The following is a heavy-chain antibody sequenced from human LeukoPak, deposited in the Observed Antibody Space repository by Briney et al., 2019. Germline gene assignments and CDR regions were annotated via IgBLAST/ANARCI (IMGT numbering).Heavy chain of an antibody. CDR3: AKRHCSSTHCYAFDY. CDR2: ISGSGGST. Sequence: PGGSLRLSCATSGFTYSSCVMAWVRQAPGKGLEWVSSISGSGGSTYYADSVKGRSTISRDNSMNTLYLQMNSLTAEDTAVYYCAKRHCSSTHCYAFDYWGQGTLVTVSS. CDR1: GFTYSSCV. J-gene: IGHJ4*02. V-gene: IGHV3-23*01. D-gene: IGHD2-2*01.